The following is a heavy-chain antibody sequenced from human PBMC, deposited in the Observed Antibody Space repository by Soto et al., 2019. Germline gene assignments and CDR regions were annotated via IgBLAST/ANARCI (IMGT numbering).Heavy chain of an antibody. J-gene: IGHJ6*02. CDR3: ARDRLRYNWSGLPYYYYGIDV. D-gene: IGHD1-1*01. CDR2: ISYDGSNK. Sequence: QVQLVESGGGVVQPGRSLRLSCAASGFTFSSYAMHWVRQAPGKGLEWVAVISYDGSNKYYADSVKGRFTISRDNSKNTLYLQRNSLRAEDTAVYYCARDRLRYNWSGLPYYYYGIDVWGQGTTVTVSS. CDR1: GFTFSSYA. V-gene: IGHV3-30-3*01.